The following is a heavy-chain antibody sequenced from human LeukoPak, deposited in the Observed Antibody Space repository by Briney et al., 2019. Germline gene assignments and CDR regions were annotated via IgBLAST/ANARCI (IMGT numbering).Heavy chain of an antibody. CDR2: ISYDGSNK. D-gene: IGHD2-15*01. Sequence: GGSLRLSCAASGFTFSSYGMHWVRQAPGKGLEWVAVISYDGSNKYYADSVKGRFTISRDNSKNTLYLQMNSLRAEDTAVYYCAKDNRIPSTWGQGTMVTVSS. V-gene: IGHV3-30*18. CDR1: GFTFSSYG. J-gene: IGHJ3*01. CDR3: AKDNRIPST.